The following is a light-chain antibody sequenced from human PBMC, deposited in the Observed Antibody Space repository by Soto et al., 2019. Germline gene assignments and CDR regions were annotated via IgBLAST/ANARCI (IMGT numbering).Light chain of an antibody. CDR3: QQYNNWPPIT. Sequence: VVLTQSPATLSVSPGERATLSCRASQSVSTKLAWYQQKPGQAPRLLIYAASTRATGIPARFSGSGSGTEFSLTISSLQSEDFAIYYCQQYNNWPPITFGQGTRLEIK. CDR2: AAS. V-gene: IGKV3-15*01. CDR1: QSVSTK. J-gene: IGKJ5*01.